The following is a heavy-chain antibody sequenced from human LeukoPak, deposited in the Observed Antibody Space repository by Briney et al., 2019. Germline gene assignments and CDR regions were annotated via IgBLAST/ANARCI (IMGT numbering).Heavy chain of an antibody. D-gene: IGHD4-17*01. CDR3: ARHSDDYGASHYFDY. Sequence: ASVKVSCKASGGTFSSYTISWVRQAPGQGLEWMGRIIPILGIANYAQKFQGRVTITADKSTSTAYMELSSLRSEDTAVYYCARHSDDYGASHYFDYWGQGTLVTVSS. V-gene: IGHV1-69*02. J-gene: IGHJ4*02. CDR2: IIPILGIA. CDR1: GGTFSSYT.